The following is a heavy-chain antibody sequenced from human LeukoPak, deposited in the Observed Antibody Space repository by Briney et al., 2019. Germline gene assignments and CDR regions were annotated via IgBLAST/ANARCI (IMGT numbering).Heavy chain of an antibody. CDR2: TWHDGSNK. CDR1: GFTFSSYG. V-gene: IGHV3-33*06. D-gene: IGHD3-22*01. J-gene: IGHJ4*02. Sequence: PGGSLRLSCAASGFTFSSYGVHWVRQAPGKGLEWVAVTWHDGSNKYYADSVNGRFTISRDNSKNTLYLQMNSLRAEDTAVYYCAKDTWSRYYYDSSGYYCLDYWGQGTLVTVSS. CDR3: AKDTWSRYYYDSSGYYCLDY.